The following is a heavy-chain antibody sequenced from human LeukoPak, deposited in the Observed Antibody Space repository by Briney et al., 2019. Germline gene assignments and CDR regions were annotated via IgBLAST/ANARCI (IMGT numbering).Heavy chain of an antibody. CDR1: GDSINSSLY. J-gene: IGHJ4*02. V-gene: IGHV4-38-2*01. CDR2: IYHTGST. Sequence: PSETLSLTCAVSGDSINSSLYWGCIRQPPGKGLEWIGSIYHTGSTYYNPSLRSRLTMSVDTSKNQFSLKLSSVTAADTAVYYCAKTRPPFDRSSGWYYHFDYWGRGTLVTVSS. CDR3: AKTRPPFDRSSGWYYHFDY. D-gene: IGHD3-22*01.